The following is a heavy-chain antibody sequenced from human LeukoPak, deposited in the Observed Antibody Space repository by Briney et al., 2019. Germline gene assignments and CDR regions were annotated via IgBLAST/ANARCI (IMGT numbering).Heavy chain of an antibody. CDR1: GGSFSGYY. J-gene: IGHJ6*02. Sequence: ASETLSLTCAVYGGSFSGYYWSWIRQPPGKGLEWIGEINHSGSTNYNPSLKSRVTISVDTSKNQFSLKLSSVTAADTAVYYCASRGYYYYGMDVRGQGTTVTVSS. CDR3: ASRGYYYYGMDV. CDR2: INHSGST. V-gene: IGHV4-34*01.